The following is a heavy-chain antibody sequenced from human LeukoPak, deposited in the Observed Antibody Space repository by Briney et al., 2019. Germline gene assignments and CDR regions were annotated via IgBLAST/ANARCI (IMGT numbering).Heavy chain of an antibody. CDR1: GYTFTSYG. J-gene: IGHJ4*02. D-gene: IGHD5-18*01. CDR2: ISAYNGNT. V-gene: IGHV1-18*01. Sequence: ASVKVSCKASGYTFTSYGISWVRQAPGQGLEWMGWISAYNGNTNYAQKLQGRVTMTTDTSTSTAYMELRSLRSDDTAVYYCARDEGYSYGYSQIIIDYWGQGTLVTVSS. CDR3: ARDEGYSYGYSQIIIDY.